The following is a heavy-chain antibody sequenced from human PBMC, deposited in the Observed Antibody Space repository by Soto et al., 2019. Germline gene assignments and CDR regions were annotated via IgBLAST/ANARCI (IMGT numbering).Heavy chain of an antibody. CDR1: GFTFSSYA. CDR2: ISGSGGST. J-gene: IGHJ3*02. CDR3: AKGKDSSSSGPLHAFDI. D-gene: IGHD6-6*01. V-gene: IGHV3-23*01. Sequence: GGSLRLSCAASGFTFSSYAMSWVRQAPGKGLEWVSAISGSGGSTYYADSVKGRFTISRDNSKNTLYLQMNSLRAEDTAVYYCAKGKDSSSSGPLHAFDIWGQGTMVTVSS.